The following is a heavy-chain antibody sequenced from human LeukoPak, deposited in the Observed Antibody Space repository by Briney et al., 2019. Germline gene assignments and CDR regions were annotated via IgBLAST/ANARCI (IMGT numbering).Heavy chain of an antibody. V-gene: IGHV4-59*12. Sequence: SETLSLTCTVSGGSISSYYWSWLRQPPGKGLEWIGYIYYSGSTNYNPSLKSRVTISLDTSKNQFSLKLSSVTAADTAVYYCARDYGSGSYYYYYYYMDVWGKGTTVTISS. CDR3: ARDYGSGSYYYYYYYMDV. CDR2: IYYSGST. D-gene: IGHD3-10*01. CDR1: GGSISSYY. J-gene: IGHJ6*03.